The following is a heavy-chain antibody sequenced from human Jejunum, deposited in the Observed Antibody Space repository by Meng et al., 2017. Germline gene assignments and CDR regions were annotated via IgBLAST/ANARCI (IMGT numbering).Heavy chain of an antibody. CDR1: GFTFGTYA. Sequence: GESLKISCAASGFTFGTYAMSWVRQAPGQGLEWVSAISFDAYETHYADSVEGRFTISRDNSKNMVFLQMNSLRAEDSAIYYCVGRRDNSNFTPFDFWGQGTPVTGAS. D-gene: IGHD4-11*01. CDR3: VGRRDNSNFTPFDF. J-gene: IGHJ4*02. CDR2: ISFDAYET. V-gene: IGHV3-23*01.